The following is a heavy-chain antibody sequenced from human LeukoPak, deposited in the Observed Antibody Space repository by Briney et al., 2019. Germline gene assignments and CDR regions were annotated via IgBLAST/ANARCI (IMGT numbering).Heavy chain of an antibody. J-gene: IGHJ3*02. D-gene: IGHD3-9*01. V-gene: IGHV3-74*01. CDR2: INSDGSST. Sequence: GASVKVSCKASGGTFSRYWMHWVRQVPGKGPVWVSRINSDGSSTSYADSVKGRFSISRDNAKNTLYLQMNSLRAEDTAVYYCARDRVLRFLDWSYDAFDMWGQGTMVTVSS. CDR3: ARDRVLRFLDWSYDAFDM. CDR1: GGTFSRYW.